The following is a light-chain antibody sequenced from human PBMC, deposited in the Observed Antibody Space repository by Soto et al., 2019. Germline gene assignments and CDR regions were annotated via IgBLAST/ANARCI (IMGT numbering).Light chain of an antibody. CDR1: QNFAGA. CDR2: DAS. V-gene: IGKV3-11*01. Sequence: EIVLTQSPATLSVSPGERVTLSCRASQNFAGALSWYQQKPGQAPRLLIYDASYRATDTAARFSGSGFGTGFTLTISSLEPEDLAVYYCQPRFSGPPGYTFGQGTRLEI. J-gene: IGKJ2*01. CDR3: QPRFSGPPGYT.